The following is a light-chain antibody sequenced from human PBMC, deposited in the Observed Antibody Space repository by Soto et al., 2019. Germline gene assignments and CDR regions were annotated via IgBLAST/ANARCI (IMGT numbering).Light chain of an antibody. CDR1: QGIAPY. Sequence: QMTHSPSSLSEFVGDRVTITCRASQGIAPYLAWFQQKPGKVPKLLIYATSTLQSGVPSRFSGSGSGTDFTLTINSLQPEDVGTYYCQKYNSAPLTFGGGTKVDIK. CDR3: QKYNSAPLT. V-gene: IGKV1-27*01. J-gene: IGKJ4*01. CDR2: ATS.